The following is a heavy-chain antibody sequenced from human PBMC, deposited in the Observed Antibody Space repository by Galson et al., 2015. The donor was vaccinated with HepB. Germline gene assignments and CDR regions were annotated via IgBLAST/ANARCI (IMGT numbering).Heavy chain of an antibody. V-gene: IGHV3-7*03. Sequence: SLRLSCAASGITFDNYWMSWVRQAPGKGLEWVATLKQDGREKYYVDSVKGRFTISRDNAKNVLYLQMNGLRVEDTAVYYCARGGMVRGVIMTTPFDPWGQGTLVTVSS. CDR1: GITFDNYW. J-gene: IGHJ5*02. D-gene: IGHD3-10*01. CDR2: LKQDGREK. CDR3: ARGGMVRGVIMTTPFDP.